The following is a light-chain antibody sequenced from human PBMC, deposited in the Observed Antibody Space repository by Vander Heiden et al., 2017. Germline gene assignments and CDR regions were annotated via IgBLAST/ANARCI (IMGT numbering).Light chain of an antibody. J-gene: IGLJ2*01. CDR1: NLGDKY. V-gene: IGLV3-1*01. Sequence: SYELTQPPSVSVSPGQTALLTCSGDNLGDKYACWYQQKPGQSPGRVIYQDSKRPSGIPERFSGSNTGNKASLTISGTQAMEEADDYCQAWDSSTVGFGGGTKLTVL. CDR2: QDS. CDR3: QAWDSSTVG.